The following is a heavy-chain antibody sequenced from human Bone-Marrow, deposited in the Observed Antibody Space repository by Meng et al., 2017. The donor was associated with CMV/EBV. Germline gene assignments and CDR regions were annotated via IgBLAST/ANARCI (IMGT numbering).Heavy chain of an antibody. CDR3: ATASFDYNPVSFVGYYYGMDV. CDR2: IIPIFGTA. CDR1: GGIFSSYA. Sequence: SVKVSCKASGGIFSSYAISWVRQAPGQGLEWMGGIIPIFGTANYAQKFQGRVTITTDESTSTAYMELSSLRSEDTAVYYCATASFDYNPVSFVGYYYGMDVWGQGTTVTSP. D-gene: IGHD4-11*01. V-gene: IGHV1-69*05. J-gene: IGHJ6*02.